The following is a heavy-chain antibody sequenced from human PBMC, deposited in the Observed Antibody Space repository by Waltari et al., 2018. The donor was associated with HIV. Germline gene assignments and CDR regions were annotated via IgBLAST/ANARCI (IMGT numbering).Heavy chain of an antibody. J-gene: IGHJ3*02. V-gene: IGHV4-61*02. CDR2: IYTSGIT. Sequence: QVQLQESGPGLVKPSQTLSLTCTVSGGSISSGSYYWSWIRQPAVKGLEWIGRIYTSGITNYNPTLKSRVTISVDTSKNQFSLKLSSVTAADTAVYYCARDVIFGVVRGAFDIWGQGTMVTVSS. CDR1: GGSISSGSYY. CDR3: ARDVIFGVVRGAFDI. D-gene: IGHD3-3*01.